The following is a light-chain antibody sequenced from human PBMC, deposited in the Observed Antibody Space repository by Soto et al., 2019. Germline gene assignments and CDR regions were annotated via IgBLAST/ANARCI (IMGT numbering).Light chain of an antibody. CDR2: GAS. CDR1: QSVSRN. CDR3: QQYNNWPPLT. V-gene: IGKV3-15*01. Sequence: EIVMTQSPATLSVSPGERATLPCRPSQSVSRNFAGYQQKPGQAPRLLIYGASTRATGIPARFSGSGSGTEFTLTISSLQSEDFAVYYCQQYNNWPPLTFGGGTKVEIK. J-gene: IGKJ4*01.